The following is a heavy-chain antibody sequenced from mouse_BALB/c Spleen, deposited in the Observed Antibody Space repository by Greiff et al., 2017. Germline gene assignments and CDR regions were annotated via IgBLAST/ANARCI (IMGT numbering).Heavy chain of an antibody. Sequence: EVQLQQSGPELVKPGASVKIPCKASGYTFTDYNMDWVKQSHGKSLEWIGDINPNNGGTIYNQKFKGKATLTVDKSSSTAYMELRSLTSEDTAVYYCARRAARARGMDYWGQGTSVTVSS. V-gene: IGHV1-18*01. CDR2: INPNNGGT. CDR3: ARRAARARGMDY. J-gene: IGHJ4*01. CDR1: GYTFTDYN. D-gene: IGHD3-1*01.